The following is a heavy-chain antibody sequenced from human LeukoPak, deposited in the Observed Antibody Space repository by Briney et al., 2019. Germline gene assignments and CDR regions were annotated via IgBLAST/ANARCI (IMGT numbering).Heavy chain of an antibody. J-gene: IGHJ4*02. V-gene: IGHV4-59*01. D-gene: IGHD3-10*01. CDR3: AREDYYGSGSSTDY. CDR2: IYYSGST. CDR1: GGSISSYY. Sequence: SETLSLTCIVSGGSISSYYWSWIRQPPGKGLEWIGYIYYSGSTNYNPSLKSRVTISVDTSKSQFSLKLSSVTAADTAVYYCAREDYYGSGSSTDYWGQGTLVTVSS.